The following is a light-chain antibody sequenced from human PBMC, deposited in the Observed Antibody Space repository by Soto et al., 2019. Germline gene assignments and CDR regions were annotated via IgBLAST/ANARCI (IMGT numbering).Light chain of an antibody. CDR1: QGIRTN. CDR2: AAS. V-gene: IGKV1-27*01. CDR3: QPYRSVPV. J-gene: IGKJ3*01. Sequence: DIQMTQSPGSLSASVGHRGTITCRASQGIRTNVVWYQQKQGKAPKLLIYAASTLQSGVPSRFSGSGSGTDFTLSINSLQPEDVATYSCQPYRSVPVFGPGTKVEIK.